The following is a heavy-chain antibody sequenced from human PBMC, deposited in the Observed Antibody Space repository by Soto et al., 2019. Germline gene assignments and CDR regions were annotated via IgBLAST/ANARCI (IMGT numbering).Heavy chain of an antibody. D-gene: IGHD3-3*01. V-gene: IGHV1-24*01. Sequence: GASVKVSCKVSGYTLTELSMHWVRQAPGKGLEWMGGFDPEDGETIYAQKFQGRVTMTEDTSTDTAYMELSSLRSEDTAVYYCATYLLRFLEWSTLDPWGQGTVVTVSS. CDR2: FDPEDGET. CDR1: GYTLTELS. J-gene: IGHJ5*02. CDR3: ATYLLRFLEWSTLDP.